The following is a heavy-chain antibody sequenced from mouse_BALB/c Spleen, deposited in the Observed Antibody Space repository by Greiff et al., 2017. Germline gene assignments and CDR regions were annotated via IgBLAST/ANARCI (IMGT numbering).Heavy chain of an antibody. CDR2: ISYSGST. CDR3: ARYDYDKFAY. CDR1: GDSITSGY. Sequence: EVMLVESGPSLVKPSQTLSLTCSVTGDSITSGYWNWIRKFPGNKLEYMGYISYSGSTYYNPSLKSRISITRDTSKNQYYLQLNSVTTEDTATYYCARYDYDKFAYWGQGTLVTVSA. J-gene: IGHJ3*01. V-gene: IGHV3-8*02. D-gene: IGHD2-4*01.